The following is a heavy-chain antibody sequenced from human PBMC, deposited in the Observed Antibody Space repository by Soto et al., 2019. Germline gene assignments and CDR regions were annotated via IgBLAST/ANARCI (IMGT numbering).Heavy chain of an antibody. J-gene: IGHJ4*02. V-gene: IGHV1-69*01. CDR1: GGTFSSYA. CDR2: IIPIFGTA. CDR3: ARDRIQTGDSSGYWQRARGAPYYFDY. D-gene: IGHD3-22*01. Sequence: QVQLVQSGAEVKKPGSSVKVSCKASGGTFSSYAISWVRQAPGQGLEWMGGIIPIFGTANYAQKFQGRVTITADESTSTAYMELSSLRSADTAVYYCARDRIQTGDSSGYWQRARGAPYYFDYWGQGTLVTVSS.